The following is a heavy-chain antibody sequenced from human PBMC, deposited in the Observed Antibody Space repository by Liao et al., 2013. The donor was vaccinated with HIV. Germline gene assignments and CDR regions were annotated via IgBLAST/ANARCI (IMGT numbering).Heavy chain of an antibody. J-gene: IGHJ4*02. CDR1: GGSLSSPPYY. CDR2: IYSSGST. CDR3: ARAGYDSWSGYHFDF. Sequence: QLQLQESGPGLVKASETLSLTCTVAGGSLSSPPYYWGWIRQPPGEGLEWIGSIYSSGSTYYNPSLKSRVTISLDMSKKQFSLRLNSVTAADTAIYFCARAGYDSWSGYHFDFWGQGTLVTVSS. V-gene: IGHV4-39*07. D-gene: IGHD3-3*01.